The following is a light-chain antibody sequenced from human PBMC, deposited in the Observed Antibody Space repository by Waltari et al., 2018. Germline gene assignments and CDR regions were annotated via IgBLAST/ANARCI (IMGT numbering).Light chain of an antibody. CDR1: QSVSTS. V-gene: IGKV3-11*01. CDR2: DAS. Sequence: DIVLTQSPATLSLSPGERATLSCWASQSVSTSLAWYQQKPGQAPRLLIYDASNRATGIPARFTGSGSGTDFTLTISSLEPEDFGVYYCQQRSTWPPITFGQGTRLEIK. CDR3: QQRSTWPPIT. J-gene: IGKJ5*01.